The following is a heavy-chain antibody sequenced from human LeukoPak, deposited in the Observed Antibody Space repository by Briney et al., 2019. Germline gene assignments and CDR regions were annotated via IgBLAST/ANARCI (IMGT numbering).Heavy chain of an antibody. D-gene: IGHD6-13*01. CDR3: ARVDSSSWYYLDY. CDR2: IYYSGST. V-gene: IGHV4-39*01. CDR1: GGSVSSSSYY. Sequence: SETLSLTCTVSGGSVSSSSYYWGWIRQPPGKGLEWIGSIYYSGSTYYNPSLKSRVTISVDTSKNQFSLKLSSVTAADTAVYYCARVDSSSWYYLDYWGQGTLVTVSS. J-gene: IGHJ4*02.